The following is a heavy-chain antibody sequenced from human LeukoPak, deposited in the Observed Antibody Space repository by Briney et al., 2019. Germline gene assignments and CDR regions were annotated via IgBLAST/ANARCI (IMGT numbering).Heavy chain of an antibody. D-gene: IGHD3-9*01. V-gene: IGHV3-30-3*01. J-gene: IGHJ4*02. CDR2: ISYDGSNK. Sequence: GGSLRLSCAASGFTFSSYAMNWVRQAPGKGLEWVAVISYDGSNKYYADSVKGRFTISRDNSKNTLYLQMNSLRAEDTAVYYCARDKLVTIFDYWGQGTLVTVSS. CDR1: GFTFSSYA. CDR3: ARDKLVTIFDY.